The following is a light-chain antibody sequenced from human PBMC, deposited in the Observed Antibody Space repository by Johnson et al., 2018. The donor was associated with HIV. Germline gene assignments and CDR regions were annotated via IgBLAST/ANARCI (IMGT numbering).Light chain of an antibody. CDR3: GTWDNSLGTGGV. V-gene: IGLV1-51*01. CDR2: ANT. Sequence: QSVLTQPPSVSAAPGQKVTISCSGSSSNIGNNYVSWYQQLPGTAPKLLIYANTKRPSGIPDRFSGSKSGTSATLGITGLQTGDEAEYYCGTWDNSLGTGGVFGPGTKVTVL. J-gene: IGLJ1*01. CDR1: SSNIGNNY.